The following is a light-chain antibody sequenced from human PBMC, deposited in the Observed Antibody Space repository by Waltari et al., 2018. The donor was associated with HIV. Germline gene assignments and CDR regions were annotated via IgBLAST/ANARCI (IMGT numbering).Light chain of an antibody. CDR1: ESIGTY. CDR3: QQYHSFPYT. J-gene: IGKJ3*01. Sequence: IQMAQFTAYLSASTAQKVTITCRANESIGTYLAWYQQKPGKVPQILLFAASSLQTGVPSRFSGSGSGTDFTLTISWLESDDFATYYCQQYHSFPYTFGHGTTVD. V-gene: IGKV1-8*01. CDR2: AAS.